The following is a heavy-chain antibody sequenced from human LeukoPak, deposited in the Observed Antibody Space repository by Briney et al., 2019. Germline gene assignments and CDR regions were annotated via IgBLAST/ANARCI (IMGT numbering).Heavy chain of an antibody. CDR1: GYTFTGYY. Sequence: ASVKVSCKASGYTFTGYYMHWVRLAPGQGLEWMGWINPNSGGTNFAQKFQGRVTMTRDTSISTAYMELSRLRSDDTAVYYCARELGSSSAFDIWGQGTMVTVSS. D-gene: IGHD6-6*01. V-gene: IGHV1-2*02. CDR3: ARELGSSSAFDI. J-gene: IGHJ3*02. CDR2: INPNSGGT.